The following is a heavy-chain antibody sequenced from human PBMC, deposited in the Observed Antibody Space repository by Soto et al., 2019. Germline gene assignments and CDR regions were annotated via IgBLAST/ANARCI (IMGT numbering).Heavy chain of an antibody. CDR3: ARGGSSDWQVALDI. CDR2: IKPSGSS. CDR1: AGSFSHYY. J-gene: IGHJ3*02. Sequence: SETLSLTCAVYAGSFSHYYWNWIRKSHGKGLEWIGKIKPSGSSNYNPSLRSRVSISVDMSKNQFSLRLTSVTAADTAVYYCARGGSSDWQVALDIWGQGTMVT. D-gene: IGHD6-19*01. V-gene: IGHV4-34*01.